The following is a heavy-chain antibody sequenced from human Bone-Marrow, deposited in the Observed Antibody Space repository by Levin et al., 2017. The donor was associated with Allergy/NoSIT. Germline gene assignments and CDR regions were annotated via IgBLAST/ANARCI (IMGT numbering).Heavy chain of an antibody. J-gene: IGHJ6*02. CDR2: ISGSGDNT. Sequence: GGSLRLSCAASGFNFINNAMTWVRQAPGKGLEWVSTISGSGDNTYSADSVKGRFTISRDNSNNTLYLQMDSLRAEDTAIYFCTKVPSDLYYYYGLNVWGQGTTVTVSS. CDR3: TKVPSDLYYYYGLNV. CDR1: GFNFINNA. V-gene: IGHV3-23*01.